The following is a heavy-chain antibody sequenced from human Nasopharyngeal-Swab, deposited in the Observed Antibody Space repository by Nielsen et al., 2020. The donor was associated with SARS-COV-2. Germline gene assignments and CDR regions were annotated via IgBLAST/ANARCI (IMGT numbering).Heavy chain of an antibody. V-gene: IGHV3-9*01. D-gene: IGHD6-13*01. CDR3: AKDISLIAAAGTAGAFDI. J-gene: IGHJ3*02. CDR1: GFTFDDYA. Sequence: SLKTSCAASGFTFDDYAMHRVRQASGKRLEWVSGISWNSGSISYADSVKGRFTISRDNAKNSLYLQMNSLRAEDTALYYCAKDISLIAAAGTAGAFDIWGQGTMVTVSS. CDR2: ISWNSGSI.